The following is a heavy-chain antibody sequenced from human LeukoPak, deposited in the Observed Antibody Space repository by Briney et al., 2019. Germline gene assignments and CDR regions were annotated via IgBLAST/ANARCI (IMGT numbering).Heavy chain of an antibody. CDR3: ARYSYGGYHFDY. CDR1: GASISSDY. V-gene: IGHV4-59*01. D-gene: IGHD5-18*01. Sequence: SETLSLTCAVSGASISSDYWSWIRQPPGKGLEWIGYVYYSGSTNYNPSLKSRVTISVDTSNNQFSLKLSSATAADTAVYYCARYSYGGYHFDYWGQGTLVTVSS. CDR2: VYYSGST. J-gene: IGHJ4*02.